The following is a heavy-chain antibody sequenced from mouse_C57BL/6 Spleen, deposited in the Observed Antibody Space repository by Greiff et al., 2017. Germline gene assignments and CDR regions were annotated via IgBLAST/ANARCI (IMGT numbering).Heavy chain of an antibody. CDR2: IYPRDGST. Sequence: QVQLQQSDAELVKPGASVKISCKVSGYTFTDHTIHWMKQRPEQGLEWIGYIYPRDGSTKYNEKFKGKATLTADKSSSTAYMQLNSLTSEDSAVYCCAKYDYVYYYAMDDWGQGTSVTVSS. CDR3: AKYDYVYYYAMDD. D-gene: IGHD2-4*01. V-gene: IGHV1-78*01. J-gene: IGHJ4*01. CDR1: GYTFTDHT.